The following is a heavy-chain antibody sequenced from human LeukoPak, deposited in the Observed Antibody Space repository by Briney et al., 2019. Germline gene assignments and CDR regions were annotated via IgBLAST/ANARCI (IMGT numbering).Heavy chain of an antibody. V-gene: IGHV4-59*12. CDR1: GGSFGNYY. CDR3: ARDHPTPTTGYMDV. J-gene: IGHJ6*03. CDR2: IYDSGTT. Sequence: PSETLSLTCTVSGGSFGNYYWSWIRQPPGKGLEWIGYIYDSGTTNYNPSLKSRVTISVDTSKNQFSLKLSSVTAADTAVYYCARDHPTPTTGYMDVWGKGTTVTVSS. D-gene: IGHD1-26*01.